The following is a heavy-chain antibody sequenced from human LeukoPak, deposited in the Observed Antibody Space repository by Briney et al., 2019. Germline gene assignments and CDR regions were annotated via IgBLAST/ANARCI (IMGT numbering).Heavy chain of an antibody. V-gene: IGHV1-69*13. D-gene: IGHD1-7*01. CDR1: GGTFGSYA. Sequence: ASVRVSCKASGGTFGSYAISWVRQAPGQGLEWMGGIIPIFGTANYAQKFQGRVTITADESTSTAYMELSSLRSEDTAVYYCAREQDLELGGPNWFDPWGQGTLVTVSS. CDR2: IIPIFGTA. J-gene: IGHJ5*02. CDR3: AREQDLELGGPNWFDP.